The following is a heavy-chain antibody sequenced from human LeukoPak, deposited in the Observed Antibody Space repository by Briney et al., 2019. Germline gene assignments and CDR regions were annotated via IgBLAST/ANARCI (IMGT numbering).Heavy chain of an antibody. Sequence: GGSLRLSCAASGFTFSSYAMSWVRQAPGKGLEWVSAISGSGGSTYYADSVKGRFTISRDNSKNTLYLQMNSLRAEDTAVYYCARPGAAAHYYYYMDVWGKGTTVTVSS. CDR1: GFTFSSYA. CDR2: ISGSGGST. V-gene: IGHV3-23*01. J-gene: IGHJ6*03. D-gene: IGHD6-13*01. CDR3: ARPGAAAHYYYYMDV.